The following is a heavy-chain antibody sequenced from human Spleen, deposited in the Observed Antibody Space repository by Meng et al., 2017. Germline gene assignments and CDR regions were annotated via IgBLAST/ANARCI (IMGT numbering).Heavy chain of an antibody. Sequence: ASVKVSCKASGYTFTSYDISWVRQAPGQGLEWMGWISAYNGNTNYAQKLQGRVTMTTDTSTSTAYMELRSLRSDDTAVYYCARETDIVATTLPHFDYWGQGTLVTVS. CDR2: ISAYNGNT. CDR3: ARETDIVATTLPHFDY. CDR1: GYTFTSYD. V-gene: IGHV1-18*01. J-gene: IGHJ4*02. D-gene: IGHD5-12*01.